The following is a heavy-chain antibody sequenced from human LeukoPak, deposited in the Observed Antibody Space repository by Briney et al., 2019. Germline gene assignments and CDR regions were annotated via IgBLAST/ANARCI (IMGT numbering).Heavy chain of an antibody. CDR2: INPNNGGT. J-gene: IGHJ4*02. D-gene: IGHD5-18*01. V-gene: IGHV1-2*02. CDR3: ARVFFVDTAMNPFDY. CDR1: GYTFTSHY. Sequence: ASVKVSCKTSGYTFTSHYMHWVRQAPGQGLEWLGWINPNNGGTDCAQKFQGRVTMTRDTSINTAYMELSRLRSDDTAVYYCARVFFVDTAMNPFDYWGQGALVTVSS.